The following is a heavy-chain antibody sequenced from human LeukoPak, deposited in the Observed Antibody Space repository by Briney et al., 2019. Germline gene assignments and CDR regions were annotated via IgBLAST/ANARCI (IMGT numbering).Heavy chain of an antibody. CDR3: TRVPNEAGVDY. V-gene: IGHV1-46*01. D-gene: IGHD6-19*01. Sequence: ASVKVSCKASGYTFTSYYMHWVRQAPGQGLEWMGIINPSGGSTSYAQKFQGRVTMTRDTSTSTVYMELSSLRSEDTAVYYCTRVPNEAGVDYWGQGTLVTVSS. CDR1: GYTFTSYY. J-gene: IGHJ4*02. CDR2: INPSGGST.